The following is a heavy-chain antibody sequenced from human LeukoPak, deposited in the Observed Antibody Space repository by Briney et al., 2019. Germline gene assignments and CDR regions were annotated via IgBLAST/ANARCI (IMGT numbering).Heavy chain of an antibody. CDR1: GFTFSSYS. V-gene: IGHV3-21*01. Sequence: PGGSLRLSCAASGFTFSSYSMNWVRQAPGKGLEWVSSISSSSSYIYYADSVKGRFTISRDNAKNSLYLQMNSLRAEDTAVYHCARATRRDYGDVGYWGQGTLVTVSS. CDR2: ISSSSSYI. J-gene: IGHJ4*02. D-gene: IGHD4-17*01. CDR3: ARATRRDYGDVGY.